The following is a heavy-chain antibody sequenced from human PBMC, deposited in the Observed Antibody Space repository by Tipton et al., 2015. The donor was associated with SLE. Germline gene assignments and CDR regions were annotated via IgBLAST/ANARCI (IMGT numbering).Heavy chain of an antibody. CDR2: IYHSGTA. Sequence: LSCTVSGGSISSSRYYWGWIRQPPGKGLEWIGSIYHSGTAYYNPSLKSRVTISVDTSKNQISLKLSSVTAADTAVYYCARYPESNYHWFGPWGQGALVTVSS. CDR1: GGSISSSRYY. V-gene: IGHV4-39*07. J-gene: IGHJ5*02. CDR3: ARYPESNYHWFGP. D-gene: IGHD4-11*01.